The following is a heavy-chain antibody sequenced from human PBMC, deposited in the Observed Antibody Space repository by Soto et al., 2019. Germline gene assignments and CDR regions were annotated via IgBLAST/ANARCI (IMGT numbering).Heavy chain of an antibody. D-gene: IGHD2-2*01. Sequence: SVKVSCKASGGTFSMTALSGGGQADGEVLEWMGGISPIVGKANNAKKFQGRVTSTADESTSTAYRELSSLRSEDTAVYYCAGLWSVGVVPAAKGGMDVWGQGTTVTVSS. J-gene: IGHJ6*02. V-gene: IGHV1-69*13. CDR3: AGLWSVGVVPAAKGGMDV. CDR2: ISPIVGKA. CDR1: GGTFSMTA.